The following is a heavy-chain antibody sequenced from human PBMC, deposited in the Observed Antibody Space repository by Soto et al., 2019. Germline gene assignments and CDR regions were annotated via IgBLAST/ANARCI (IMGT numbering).Heavy chain of an antibody. V-gene: IGHV1-18*01. J-gene: IGHJ2*01. CDR2: ISPYNGNT. D-gene: IGHD2-2*01. Sequence: QVQLVQSGDEVKKPGASVKVSCKASGYTFTNYGISWVRQAPGQGLEWMGWISPYNGNTKYPQKLQGRVTMTTDTSTRTSYVELRRLRSDDTAVYFCARDGDRCTSTRCSPWPDTHFDLWGRGTLVTVSS. CDR3: ARDGDRCTSTRCSPWPDTHFDL. CDR1: GYTFTNYG.